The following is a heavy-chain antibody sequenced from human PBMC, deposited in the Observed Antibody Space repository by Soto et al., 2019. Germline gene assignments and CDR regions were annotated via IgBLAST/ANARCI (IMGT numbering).Heavy chain of an antibody. CDR1: GGSISSGGYY. Sequence: SETLSLTXTVSGGSISSGGYYWSWIRQHPGKGLEWIGYIYYSGSTYYNPSLKSRVTISVDTSKNQFSLKLSSVTAADTAVYYCARVGFGYSYGYRSEGMDVWGQGTTVTVSS. CDR3: ARVGFGYSYGYRSEGMDV. CDR2: IYYSGST. D-gene: IGHD5-18*01. J-gene: IGHJ6*02. V-gene: IGHV4-31*02.